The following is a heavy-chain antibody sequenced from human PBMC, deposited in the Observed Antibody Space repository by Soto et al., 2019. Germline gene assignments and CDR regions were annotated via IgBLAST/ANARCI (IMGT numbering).Heavy chain of an antibody. CDR1: GDSINNYY. D-gene: IGHD3-16*01. V-gene: IGHV4-59*01. CDR3: AGGDHWRLVDY. Sequence: SETLSLTCTVSGDSINNYYWSWIRQPPGKRLEWIGYIYYTGSTTYNPSLMSRASMSLDTSKNLFSLRLRSVTAADTAVYYCAGGDHWRLVDYWGRGNLVTVSS. J-gene: IGHJ4*02. CDR2: IYYTGST.